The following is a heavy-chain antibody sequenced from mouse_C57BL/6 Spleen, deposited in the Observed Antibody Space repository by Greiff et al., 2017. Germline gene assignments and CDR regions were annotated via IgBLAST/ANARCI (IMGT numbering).Heavy chain of an antibody. CDR3: ARTGSKYAMDY. J-gene: IGHJ4*01. CDR2: IYPGDGDT. Sequence: QVQLKESGAELVKPGASVKISCKASGYAFSSYWMNWVKQRPGKGLEWIGQIYPGDGDTNYNGKFKGKATLTADKSSSTAYMQLSSLTSEDSAVYFCARTGSKYAMDYWGQGTSVTVSS. V-gene: IGHV1-80*01. CDR1: GYAFSSYW. D-gene: IGHD2-5*01.